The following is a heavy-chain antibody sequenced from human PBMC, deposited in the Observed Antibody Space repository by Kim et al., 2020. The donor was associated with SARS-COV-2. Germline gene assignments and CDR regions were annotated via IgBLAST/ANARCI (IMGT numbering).Heavy chain of an antibody. CDR2: ISSSSSYI. Sequence: GGSLRLSCAASGFTFSSYSMNWVRQAPGKGLEWVSSISSSSSYIYYADSVKGRFTISRDNAKNSLYLQMNSLRAEDTAVYYCARGVKGSSSSWYGMPAADYWGQGTLVTVSS. J-gene: IGHJ4*02. D-gene: IGHD6-13*01. V-gene: IGHV3-21*01. CDR1: GFTFSSYS. CDR3: ARGVKGSSSSWYGMPAADY.